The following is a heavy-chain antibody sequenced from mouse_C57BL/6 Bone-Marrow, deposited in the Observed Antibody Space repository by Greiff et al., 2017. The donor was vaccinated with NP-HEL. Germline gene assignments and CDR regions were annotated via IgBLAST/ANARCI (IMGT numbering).Heavy chain of an antibody. D-gene: IGHD2-3*01. J-gene: IGHJ4*01. CDR1: GFTFSNYW. Sequence: EVQVVESGGGLVQPGGSMKLSCVASGFTFSNYWMNWVRQSPEKGLEWVAQIRLKSDNYATHYAESVTGRFTISRDDSKSSVYLQMNNLRAEDTGIYYCTPDGYYCAMDYWGQGTSVTVSS. CDR3: TPDGYYCAMDY. CDR2: IRLKSDNYAT. V-gene: IGHV6-3*01.